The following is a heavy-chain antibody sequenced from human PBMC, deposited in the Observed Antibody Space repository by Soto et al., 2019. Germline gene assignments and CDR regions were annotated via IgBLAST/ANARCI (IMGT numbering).Heavy chain of an antibody. V-gene: IGHV3-53*01. CDR1: GFNVSDSY. J-gene: IGHJ2*01. D-gene: IGHD1-26*01. Sequence: LRLSCAASGFNVSDSYMSWVRQAPGKGLEWVSLIYADGNSYYADSVKGRFTPSRDNSKNTVYLQMNSLRAEDTAVYYCARDWGGNTISYYYFDHWGRGTLVTVSS. CDR3: ARDWGGNTISYYYFDH. CDR2: IYADGNS.